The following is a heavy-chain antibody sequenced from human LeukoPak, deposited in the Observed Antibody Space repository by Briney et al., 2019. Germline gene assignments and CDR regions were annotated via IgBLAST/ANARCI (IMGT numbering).Heavy chain of an antibody. J-gene: IGHJ4*02. Sequence: GGSLRLSCAASGFTFNSYSMNWVGQAPGKGLEWVSTVYGNGGDTKYVDSVKGRFTISRDNSKNTLYLQMNSLRADDTAVYYSAKDSAAVGGHVLVYCGQGALVTVSS. D-gene: IGHD1-26*01. CDR3: AKDSAAVGGHVLVY. V-gene: IGHV3-23*01. CDR2: VYGNGGDT. CDR1: GFTFNSYS.